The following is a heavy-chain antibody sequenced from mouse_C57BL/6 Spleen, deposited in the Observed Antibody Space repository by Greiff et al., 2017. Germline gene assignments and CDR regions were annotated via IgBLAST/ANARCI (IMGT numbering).Heavy chain of an antibody. V-gene: IGHV1-69*01. CDR3: ARKGTTVVAAGFAY. CDR2: IDPSDSYT. CDR1: GYTFTSYW. Sequence: QVQLQQSGAELVMPGASVKLSCKASGYTFTSYWMHWVKQRPGQGLEWIGEIDPSDSYTNYNQKFKGKSTLTVDKSSSTAYMQLSSLTSEASAVYYCARKGTTVVAAGFAYWGQGTLVTVSA. J-gene: IGHJ3*01. D-gene: IGHD1-1*01.